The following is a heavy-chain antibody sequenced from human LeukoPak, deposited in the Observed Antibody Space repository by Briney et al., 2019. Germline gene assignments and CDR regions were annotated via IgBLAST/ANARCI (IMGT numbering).Heavy chain of an antibody. J-gene: IGHJ3*02. D-gene: IGHD2-8*01. V-gene: IGHV4-61*08. CDR2: IYYSGST. CDR3: ARPNGGHGGRGAFDI. Sequence: SETLSLTCTVSGGSISSGDYFWTWIRQPPGKGLEWIGYIYYSGSTNYNPSLKSRVTISVDTSKNQFSLKLSSVTAADTAVYFCARPNGGHGGRGAFDIWGQGTMVIVSS. CDR1: GGSISSGDYF.